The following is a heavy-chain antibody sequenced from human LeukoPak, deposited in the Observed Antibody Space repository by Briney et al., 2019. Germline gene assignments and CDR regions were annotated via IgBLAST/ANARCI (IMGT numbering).Heavy chain of an antibody. CDR3: ASRVVTSFDY. J-gene: IGHJ4*02. V-gene: IGHV3-53*05. CDR2: IYSGGST. D-gene: IGHD3-3*01. CDR1: GFTVSSNY. Sequence: GGSLRLSCAASGFTVSSNYMSWVRQAPGKGLEWVSVIYSGGSTYYADSVKGRFTISRDISENTLYLQMNALRAEDTAVYYCASRVVTSFDYWGQGTLVTVSS.